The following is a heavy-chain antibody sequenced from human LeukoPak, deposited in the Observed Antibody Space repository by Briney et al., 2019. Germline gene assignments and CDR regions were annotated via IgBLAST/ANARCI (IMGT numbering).Heavy chain of an antibody. V-gene: IGHV4-38-2*02. CDR1: GYSMSSGYY. D-gene: IGHD3-10*01. J-gene: IGHJ5*02. CDR2: IFHSGNS. CDR3: ARDLIRDYYGSGISSIPGGFDP. Sequence: SETLSLTCTVSGYSMSSGYYWGWIRQPPGKGLQWIGSIFHSGNSYYNPSLKSRVTISVDTSKNQFSLKVNSVTAADTAVYYCARDLIRDYYGSGISSIPGGFDPWGQGTLVTVSS.